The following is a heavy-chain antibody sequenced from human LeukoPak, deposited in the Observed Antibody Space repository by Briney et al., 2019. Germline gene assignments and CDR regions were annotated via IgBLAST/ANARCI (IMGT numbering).Heavy chain of an antibody. CDR2: IYYSGST. CDR3: ARVDIVVVPAHGYSGYVFDY. Sequence: SETLCLTCTVSGGSISSGGYYRSWIRQHPGKGLEWIGYIYYSGSTYYNPSLKSRVTISVDTSKNQFSLKLSSVTAADTAVYYCARVDIVVVPAHGYSGYVFDYWGQGTLVTVSS. V-gene: IGHV4-31*03. J-gene: IGHJ4*02. D-gene: IGHD2-2*03. CDR1: GGSISSGGYY.